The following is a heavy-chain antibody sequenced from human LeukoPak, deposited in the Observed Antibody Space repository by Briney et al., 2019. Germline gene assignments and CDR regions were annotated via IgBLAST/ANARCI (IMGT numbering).Heavy chain of an antibody. V-gene: IGHV4-34*01. Sequence: TSKTLSLTCAVYGGSFSGYYWSWIRQPPGKGLEWIGEINHSGSTNYNPSLKSRVTISVDTSKNQFSLKLSSVTAADTAVYYCARVMRMTGLVHFDYWGQGTLVTVSS. D-gene: IGHD6-6*01. CDR1: GGSFSGYY. J-gene: IGHJ4*02. CDR3: ARVMRMTGLVHFDY. CDR2: INHSGST.